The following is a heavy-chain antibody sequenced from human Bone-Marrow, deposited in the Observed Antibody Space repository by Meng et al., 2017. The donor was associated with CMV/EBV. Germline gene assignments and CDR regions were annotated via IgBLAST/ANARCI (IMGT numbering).Heavy chain of an antibody. V-gene: IGHV3-30*02. CDR2: IRFDGSNK. CDR1: RFTFSSYG. D-gene: IGHD1/OR15-1a*01. Sequence: GESLKISCAASRFTFSSYGMHWVRQAPGRGLEWVAFIRFDGSNKYYADSVKGRFTISRDNSKNTLYLQMNSLRAEDTAVYYCARTRAYYYYYYGMDVWGQGTTVTVSS. J-gene: IGHJ6*02. CDR3: ARTRAYYYYYYGMDV.